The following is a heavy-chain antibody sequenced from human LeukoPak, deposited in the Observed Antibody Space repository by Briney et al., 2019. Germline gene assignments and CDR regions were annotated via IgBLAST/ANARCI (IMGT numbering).Heavy chain of an antibody. J-gene: IGHJ4*02. V-gene: IGHV1-69*05. CDR3: AGTTFQKDYYFDY. CDR1: GGTFSSYA. Sequence: SVKVSCKASGGTFSSYAISWVRQAPGQGLEWMGGIIPIFGTANYAQKFQGRVTITTDESTSTAYMELSSLRSEDTAVYYCAGTTFQKDYYFDYWGQGTLVTVSS. D-gene: IGHD2/OR15-2a*01. CDR2: IIPIFGTA.